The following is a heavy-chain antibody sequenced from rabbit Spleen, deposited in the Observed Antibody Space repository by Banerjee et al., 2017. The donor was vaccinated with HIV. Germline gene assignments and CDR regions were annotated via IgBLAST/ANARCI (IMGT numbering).Heavy chain of an antibody. CDR1: GVSFSYSSY. J-gene: IGHJ6*01. V-gene: IGHV1S40*01. Sequence: QSLEESGGDLVKPEGSMTLTCTASGVSFSYSSYMCWVRKAPGKGLEWIACIDDGGSGFTYFATWANGRFTLSKTSSTTLTLQMTRLTAADTATYFCARDTSSSFSSYGMYLWGQGTLVTVS. CDR3: ARDTSSSFSSYGMYL. D-gene: IGHD1-1*01. CDR2: IDDGGSGFT.